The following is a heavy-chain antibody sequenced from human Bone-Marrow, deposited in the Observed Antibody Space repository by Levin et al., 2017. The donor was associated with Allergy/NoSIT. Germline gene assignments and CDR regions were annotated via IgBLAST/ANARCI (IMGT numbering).Heavy chain of an antibody. Sequence: GESLKISCAASGFLFNTYAMHWARQAPGKGLEWVAFISNGGGEKYYGDSVKGRFTTSRDNSKNTLFLEMDSLRPEDTAVYYCARATVTAFPGTRYCDLWGQGTLVTVSS. CDR1: GFLFNTYA. CDR2: ISNGGGEK. CDR3: ARATVTAFPGTRYCDL. J-gene: IGHJ4*02. V-gene: IGHV3-30*03. D-gene: IGHD4-17*01.